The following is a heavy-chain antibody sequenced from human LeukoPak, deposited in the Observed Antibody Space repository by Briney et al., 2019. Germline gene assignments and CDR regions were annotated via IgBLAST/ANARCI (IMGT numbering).Heavy chain of an antibody. D-gene: IGHD1-26*01. J-gene: IGHJ4*02. Sequence: PSETLSLTCRVSGGSISSYYWSWIRQAPGKGLEWIGYIYYSGSTKYSPSLKSRVTISLDTSKNQLSLKLSSVTAADTAMYYCARLRSPGDFDYWGQGTLVTVSS. CDR1: GGSISSYY. CDR2: IYYSGST. CDR3: ARLRSPGDFDY. V-gene: IGHV4-59*01.